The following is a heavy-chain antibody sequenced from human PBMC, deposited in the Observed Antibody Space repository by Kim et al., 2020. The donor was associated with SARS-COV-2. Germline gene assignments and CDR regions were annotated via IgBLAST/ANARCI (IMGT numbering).Heavy chain of an antibody. D-gene: IGHD2-15*01. CDR3: ARHRVEGYYYGMDV. Sequence: AESVKGRFTISRDNAKNSLYLQMNSLRAEDTAVYYCARHRVEGYYYGMDVWGQGTTVTVSS. J-gene: IGHJ6*02. V-gene: IGHV3-11*03.